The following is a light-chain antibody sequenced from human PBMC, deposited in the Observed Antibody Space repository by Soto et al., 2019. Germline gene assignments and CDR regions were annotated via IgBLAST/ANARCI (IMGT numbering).Light chain of an antibody. V-gene: IGKV3-20*01. Sequence: EIVLTQSPGTLSLSPGERATLSCRASQSVSSSYLAWYQQKPGQAPRLLIYGASSRATGIPGRFSGSGSGTEFTLTISSLQPDDFATYYCQQYSTYPTFGQGTKVEVK. CDR2: GAS. CDR3: QQYSTYPT. CDR1: QSVSSSY. J-gene: IGKJ1*01.